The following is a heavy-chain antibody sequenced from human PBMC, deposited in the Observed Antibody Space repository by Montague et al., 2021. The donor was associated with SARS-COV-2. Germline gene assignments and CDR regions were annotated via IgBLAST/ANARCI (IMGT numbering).Heavy chain of an antibody. CDR2: ISYDGSNK. D-gene: IGHD5-24*01. V-gene: IGHV3-30-3*01. CDR1: GFTFSSYG. J-gene: IGHJ4*02. Sequence: SLRLSCAASGFTFSSYGMHLVRQAPGKGLEWATLISYDGSNKYYADSVKGRFTISRDNSKNTLYLQMSSLRAEDTAVYYCARESSIDEKGMGLDYWGQGTLVTVSS. CDR3: ARESSIDEKGMGLDY.